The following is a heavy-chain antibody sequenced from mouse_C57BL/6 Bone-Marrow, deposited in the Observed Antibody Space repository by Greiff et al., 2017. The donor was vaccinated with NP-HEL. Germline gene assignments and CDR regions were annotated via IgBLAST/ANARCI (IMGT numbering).Heavy chain of an antibody. CDR2: IYPGSGNT. D-gene: IGHD1-1*01. J-gene: IGHJ2*01. CDR3: ARVTTVVARYFDY. CDR1: GYTFTDYY. V-gene: IGHV1-76*01. Sequence: QVQLQQSGAELVRPGASVKLSCKASGYTFTDYYINWVKQRPGQGLEWIARIYPGSGNTYYNEKFKGKATLTAEKSSSTAYMQLSSLTSEDSAVYFCARVTTVVARYFDYWGQGTTLTVSS.